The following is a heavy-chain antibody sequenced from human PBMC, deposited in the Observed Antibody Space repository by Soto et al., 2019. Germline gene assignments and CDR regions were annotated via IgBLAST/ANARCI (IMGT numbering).Heavy chain of an antibody. V-gene: IGHV3-23*01. CDR2: ISGSGGIT. CDR1: GFTFSSYA. D-gene: IGHD6-19*01. CDR3: AKVPYSSGRIKMGDY. J-gene: IGHJ4*02. Sequence: ESGGGLLQPGGSLRLSCAASGFTFSSYAMNWVRQAPGKGLEWVSTISGSGGITYYADSVKGRFIISRDNSKNTLYLQMNSLRAEDTAVYYCAKVPYSSGRIKMGDYWGQGTLVTVSS.